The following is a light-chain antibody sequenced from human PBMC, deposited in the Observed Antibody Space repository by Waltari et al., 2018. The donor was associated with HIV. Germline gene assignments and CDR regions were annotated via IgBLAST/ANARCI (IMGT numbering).Light chain of an antibody. V-gene: IGLV1-47*01. CDR1: NSNVGKNY. CDR3: ASWDDALSSWL. CDR2: RND. Sequence: QSGLRQPPSTSRPPGQRVVISCSGSNSNVGKNYVSWFQHLPGAAPRLLIYRNDRRPSGVPDRFTAAKSGSSASLVISGLRSDDEAEYFCASWDDALSSWLFGGGTKLTVL. J-gene: IGLJ6*01.